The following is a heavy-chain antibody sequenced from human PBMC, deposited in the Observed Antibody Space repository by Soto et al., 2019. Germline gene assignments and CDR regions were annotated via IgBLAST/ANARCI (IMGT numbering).Heavy chain of an antibody. Sequence: PSETLSLTCTVSGGSISTYYWIWIRQPPGKGLEWIGYIYYSGSTSYNPSLKSRVTISVDTSKNQFSLKLRSVTAADTAVYYCASDRSSGWDQGYGMDVWGQGTTVTVSS. CDR1: GGSISTYY. CDR2: IYYSGST. CDR3: ASDRSSGWDQGYGMDV. V-gene: IGHV4-59*01. D-gene: IGHD6-19*01. J-gene: IGHJ6*02.